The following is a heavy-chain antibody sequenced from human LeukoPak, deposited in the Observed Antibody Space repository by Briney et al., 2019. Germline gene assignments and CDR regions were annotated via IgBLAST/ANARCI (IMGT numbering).Heavy chain of an antibody. Sequence: GRSLRLSCAPAGSTFGTTGMHWVRQAPGKGLEWVAMISPDGSTTFYTDSMKGRLTISRDNSNNTLYLQMNSLRLEDTALYYCATEGEEWTNFDYWGQGALVTVSS. CDR3: ATEGEEWTNFDY. D-gene: IGHD3-3*01. V-gene: IGHV3-30*04. CDR2: ISPDGSTT. CDR1: GSTFGTTG. J-gene: IGHJ4*02.